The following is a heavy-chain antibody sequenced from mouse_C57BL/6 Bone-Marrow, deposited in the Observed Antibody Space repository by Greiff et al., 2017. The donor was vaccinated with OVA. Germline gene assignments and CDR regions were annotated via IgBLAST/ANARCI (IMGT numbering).Heavy chain of an antibody. CDR2: IHPNSGRT. J-gene: IGHJ4*01. Sequence: QVQLQQPGAELVKPGASVKLSCKASGYTFTSSWMHWVKQRPGQGLEWIGMIHPNSGRTNYNEKFKSKATLTVKKSSRQAYMQLSSLTSEDSAVYYCARASYPYYYAMDYWGQGTSVTVSS. D-gene: IGHD2-10*01. V-gene: IGHV1-64*01. CDR3: ARASYPYYYAMDY. CDR1: GYTFTSSW.